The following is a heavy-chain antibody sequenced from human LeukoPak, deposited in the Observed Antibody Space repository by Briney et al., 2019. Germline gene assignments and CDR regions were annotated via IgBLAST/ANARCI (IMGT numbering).Heavy chain of an antibody. Sequence: ASVKVSCKASGYTFNNHYMHWVRQAPGQGLEWMGIINPITGGATYAQKFQGRVTMTRDMSTSTVYMELSKLRSEDTAVYYCARDMSRGLYYDSSYFDYWGQGTLVTVSS. CDR1: GYTFNNHY. CDR3: ARDMSRGLYYDSSYFDY. V-gene: IGHV1-46*02. J-gene: IGHJ4*02. CDR2: INPITGGA. D-gene: IGHD3-22*01.